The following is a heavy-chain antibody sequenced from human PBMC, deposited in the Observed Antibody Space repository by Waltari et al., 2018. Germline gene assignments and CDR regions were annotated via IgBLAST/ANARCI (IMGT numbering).Heavy chain of an antibody. CDR2: ISSSSSTR. CDR3: ARDSRWELPTSFDY. V-gene: IGHV3-48*04. Sequence: EVQLVESGGGLVQPGGSLRLSCAASGFTFSSYSMNWVRQAPGKGLEWVSYISSSSSTRYYADSVKGRFTISRDNAKNSLYLQMNSLRAEDTAVYYCARDSRWELPTSFDYWGQGTLVTVSS. J-gene: IGHJ4*02. CDR1: GFTFSSYS. D-gene: IGHD1-26*01.